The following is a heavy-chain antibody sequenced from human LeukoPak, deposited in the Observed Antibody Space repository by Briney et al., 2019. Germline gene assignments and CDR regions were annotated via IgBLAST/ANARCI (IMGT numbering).Heavy chain of an antibody. CDR2: INHSGST. CDR3: ARGATVVAATQYFDY. V-gene: IGHV4-34*01. Sequence: PSETLSLTCAVYGGSFSVYYWSWIRQPPGKGLEWIGEINHSGSTNYNPSPKSRVTISVDTSKNQFSLKLSSVTAADTAVYYCARGATVVAATQYFDYWGQGTLVTVSS. J-gene: IGHJ4*02. D-gene: IGHD2-15*01. CDR1: GGSFSVYY.